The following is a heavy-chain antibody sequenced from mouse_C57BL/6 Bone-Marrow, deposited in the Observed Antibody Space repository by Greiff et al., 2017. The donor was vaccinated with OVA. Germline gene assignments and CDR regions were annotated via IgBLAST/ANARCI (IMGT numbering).Heavy chain of an antibody. V-gene: IGHV1-22*01. CDR3: ARRLRYYFDY. CDR2: INPNNGGT. CDR1: GYTFTDYN. D-gene: IGHD2-2*01. Sequence: EVKLQESGPELVKPGASVKMSCKASGYTFTDYNMHWVKQSHGKSLEWIGYINPNNGGTSYNQKFKGKATLTANKSSSTAYMELRSLTSEDSAVYYCARRLRYYFDYWGQGTTLTVSS. J-gene: IGHJ2*01.